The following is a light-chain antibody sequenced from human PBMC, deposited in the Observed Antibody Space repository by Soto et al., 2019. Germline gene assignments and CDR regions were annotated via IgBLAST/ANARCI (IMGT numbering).Light chain of an antibody. CDR3: QQRSNWQIT. Sequence: EFVLTQSPGTLSLSPGERATLSCRASQTVRNNYLAWYQQKPGQAPRLLIYDASNRATGIPARFSGSGSGTDFTLTISSLEPEDFAVYYCQQRSNWQITFGQGTRLEIK. CDR2: DAS. J-gene: IGKJ5*01. CDR1: QTVRNNY. V-gene: IGKV3D-11*02.